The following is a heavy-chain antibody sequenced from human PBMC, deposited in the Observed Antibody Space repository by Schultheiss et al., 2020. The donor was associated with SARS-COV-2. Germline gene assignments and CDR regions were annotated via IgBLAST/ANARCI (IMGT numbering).Heavy chain of an antibody. CDR2: IIPIFGTA. D-gene: IGHD3-3*01. CDR3: ARDRYDFWSGYVSYWYFDL. Sequence: VKVSCKASGGTFSSYAISWVRQAPGQGLEWMGGIIPIFGTANYAQKFQGRVTITADESTSTAYMELSSLRSEDTAVYYCARDRYDFWSGYVSYWYFDLWGRGTLVTVSS. CDR1: GGTFSSYA. J-gene: IGHJ2*01. V-gene: IGHV1-69*13.